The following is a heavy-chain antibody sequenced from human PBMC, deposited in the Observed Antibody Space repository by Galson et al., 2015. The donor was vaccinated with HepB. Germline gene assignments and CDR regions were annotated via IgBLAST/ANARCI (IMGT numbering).Heavy chain of an antibody. V-gene: IGHV4-59*01. Sequence: EILSLTCTVSGGSISSFYWKWLRQPPGKGLEWIGYVSYGGSTSYNGSLKSRVTISIDTSKNQFSLKLSAVTAADTAVYYCARARYSNFEKYYYMDVWGEGTTVTVSS. CDR3: ARARYSNFEKYYYMDV. CDR1: GGSISSFY. CDR2: VSYGGST. D-gene: IGHD4-11*01. J-gene: IGHJ6*03.